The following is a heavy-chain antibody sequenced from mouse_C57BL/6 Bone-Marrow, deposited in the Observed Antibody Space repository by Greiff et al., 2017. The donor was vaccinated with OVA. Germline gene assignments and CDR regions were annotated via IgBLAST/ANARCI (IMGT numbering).Heavy chain of an antibody. CDR2: INPGSGGT. D-gene: IGHD1-1*01. J-gene: IGHJ2*01. V-gene: IGHV1-54*01. CDR1: GYAFTNYL. Sequence: LQQSGAELVRPGTSVKVSCKASGYAFTNYLIEWVKQRPGQGLEWIGVINPGSGGTNYNEKFKGKATLTADKSSSTAYMQLSSLTSEDSAVYFCARRDGYYGSSYFDYWGQGTTLTVSS. CDR3: ARRDGYYGSSYFDY.